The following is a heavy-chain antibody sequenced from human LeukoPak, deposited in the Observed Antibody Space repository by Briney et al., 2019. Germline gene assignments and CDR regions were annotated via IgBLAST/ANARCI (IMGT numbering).Heavy chain of an antibody. J-gene: IGHJ6*03. CDR1: GGSISSYY. D-gene: IGHD3-10*01. V-gene: IGHV4-59*12. Sequence: PSETLSLTCTVSGGSISSYYWSWIRQPPGKGLEWIGYIYYSGSTNYNPSLKSRVTISVDTSKNQFSLKLSSVTAADTAVYYCARAHGALYYYYYMDVWGKGTTVTVSS. CDR3: ARAHGALYYYYYMDV. CDR2: IYYSGST.